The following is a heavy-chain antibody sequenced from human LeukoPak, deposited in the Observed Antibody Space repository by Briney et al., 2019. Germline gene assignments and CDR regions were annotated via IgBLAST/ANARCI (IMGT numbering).Heavy chain of an antibody. V-gene: IGHV1-18*01. CDR3: ARDSGHYYRGLDV. Sequence: ASVKVSCKASGYTFSSYGISWVRQAPGQGLEWMGWISAYNGNTNYAQRLQGRVTMTRDTSTSTVYMELSSLRSEDTAVYYCARDSGHYYRGLDVWGQGTTVTVSS. CDR2: ISAYNGNT. CDR1: GYTFSSYG. J-gene: IGHJ6*02.